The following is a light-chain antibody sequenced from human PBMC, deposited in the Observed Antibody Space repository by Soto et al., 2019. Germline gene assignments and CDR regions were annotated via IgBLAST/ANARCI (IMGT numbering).Light chain of an antibody. CDR2: EVS. V-gene: IGLV2-14*01. CDR1: SSDVGGYKY. J-gene: IGLJ1*01. Sequence: QSALTQPASVSGSPGQSITISCTGTSSDVGGYKYVSWYQQHPDKAPKLIIFEVSNRPSGISSRFSGSKSGNTASLTISGLQAEDEADYYCQSYDRSLSGYVLGTGTKVTVL. CDR3: QSYDRSLSGYV.